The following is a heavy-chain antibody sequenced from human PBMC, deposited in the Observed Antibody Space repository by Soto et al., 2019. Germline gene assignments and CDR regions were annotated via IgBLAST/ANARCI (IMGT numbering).Heavy chain of an antibody. J-gene: IGHJ2*01. V-gene: IGHV1-3*01. CDR3: ARAVPATGRDEGWYFDL. CDR1: GNTFTSYA. Sequence: QVQLVQSGAEVKEPGASVKVSCKASGNTFTSYAMHWMRQAPGQRLEWMGWIHAGNGNTKYSQKFQGRVTITRDTPAHTAYMELSSRRSEDTAVYFCARAVPATGRDEGWYFDLWGRGTLFIVSS. CDR2: IHAGNGNT. D-gene: IGHD3-9*01.